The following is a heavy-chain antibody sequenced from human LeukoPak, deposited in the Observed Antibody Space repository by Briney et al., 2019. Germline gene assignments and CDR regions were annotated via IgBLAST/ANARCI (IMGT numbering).Heavy chain of an antibody. V-gene: IGHV3-23*01. Sequence: GGSLRLSCAASGFTFNNYAMNWVRQAPRKGLEWVSSISGGGETTYYADSAKGRFTISRDNSQNTLYLQMNSLRAEDTAVYYCARDYADYVGYFFFDYWGQGTLVTVSS. D-gene: IGHD4-17*01. CDR1: GFTFNNYA. CDR3: ARDYADYVGYFFFDY. CDR2: ISGGGETT. J-gene: IGHJ4*02.